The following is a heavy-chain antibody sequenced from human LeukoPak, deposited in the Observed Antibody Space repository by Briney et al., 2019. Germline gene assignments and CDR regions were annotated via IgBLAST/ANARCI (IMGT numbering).Heavy chain of an antibody. CDR3: AKDFGRNLGGPGY. CDR1: GFTFSTYT. Sequence: GGSLRLSCAASGFTFSTYTMAWVRQAPGGGLEWVSGISGDGYSTYYADSVKGRFAISRDNSKSTPYLQMNSLRAEDTAVYYCAKDFGRNLGGPGYWGRGTRVTVSS. J-gene: IGHJ4*02. V-gene: IGHV3-23*01. D-gene: IGHD3-10*01. CDR2: ISGDGYST.